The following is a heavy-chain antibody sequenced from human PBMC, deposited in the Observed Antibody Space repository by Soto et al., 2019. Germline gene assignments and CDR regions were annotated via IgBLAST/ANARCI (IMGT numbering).Heavy chain of an antibody. Sequence: QVQLEESGGGVVQPGRSLRLSCEASGFTFSNYGMHWVRQGPGKGLEWVSVISYDGRNIYYADSVKGRFTISRDNSKNTLFLQMSSLRDEDTAMYYCARIVTSGYNNGYYYYYLEVWGQGTTVTVSS. CDR2: ISYDGRNI. V-gene: IGHV3-30*03. D-gene: IGHD3-3*01. CDR3: ARIVTSGYNNGYYYYYLEV. J-gene: IGHJ6*02. CDR1: GFTFSNYG.